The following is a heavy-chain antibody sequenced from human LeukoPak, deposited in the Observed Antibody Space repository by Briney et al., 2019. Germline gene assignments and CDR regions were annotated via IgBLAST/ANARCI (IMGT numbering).Heavy chain of an antibody. Sequence: SETLSLTCTVSGGSIGTYYWSWIRQSPGKGLEWIGYIYVTGTRYNPYLQSRVTISVDRARNQFFLKMSSVTAADTAVYYCARHIGGGIEDMDVWGKGTKVIVSS. V-gene: IGHV4-59*08. D-gene: IGHD3-16*02. CDR3: ARHIGGGIEDMDV. CDR1: GGSIGTYY. J-gene: IGHJ6*03. CDR2: IYVTGT.